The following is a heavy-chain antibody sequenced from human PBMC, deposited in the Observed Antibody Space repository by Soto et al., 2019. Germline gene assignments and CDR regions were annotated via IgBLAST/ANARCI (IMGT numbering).Heavy chain of an antibody. CDR1: GYTFTSYD. CDR3: AQFSSGWYSDAFDI. Sequence: QVQLVQSGAEVKKPGASVKVSCKASGYTFTSYDINWVRQATGQGLEWMGWMNPNSGNTGYAQKFQGRVTMTRNTSISTAYMELSSLRSEDTAVYYCAQFSSGWYSDAFDIWGQGTMVTVSS. D-gene: IGHD6-19*01. V-gene: IGHV1-8*01. J-gene: IGHJ3*02. CDR2: MNPNSGNT.